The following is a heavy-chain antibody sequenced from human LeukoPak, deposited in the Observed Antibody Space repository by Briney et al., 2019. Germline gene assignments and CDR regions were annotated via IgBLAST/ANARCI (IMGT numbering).Heavy chain of an antibody. J-gene: IGHJ4*02. V-gene: IGHV1-2*02. Sequence: ASVKVSCKASGYTFTGYYMHWVRQAPGQGLEWMGWINPNSGGTNYAQKFQGRVTMTTDTSTSTAYMELRSLRSDDTAVYYCARNGGPLRSSFDYWGQGTLVTVSS. CDR1: GYTFTGYY. D-gene: IGHD4-23*01. CDR3: ARNGGPLRSSFDY. CDR2: INPNSGGT.